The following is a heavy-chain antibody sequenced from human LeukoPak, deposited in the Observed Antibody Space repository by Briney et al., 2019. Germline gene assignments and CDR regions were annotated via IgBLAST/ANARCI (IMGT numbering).Heavy chain of an antibody. Sequence: PGGSPRLSCVASGFTFNSNWMHWVRQAPGKGLVWVSRIDTDRGNIRYASSVEGRFTISRDNAKNTLFLQMNSLRVEDTAVYYCTRDGVGSVPLDYWGQGILVTVSS. V-gene: IGHV3-74*01. CDR3: TRDGVGSVPLDY. CDR2: IDTDRGNI. D-gene: IGHD1-26*01. CDR1: GFTFNSNW. J-gene: IGHJ4*02.